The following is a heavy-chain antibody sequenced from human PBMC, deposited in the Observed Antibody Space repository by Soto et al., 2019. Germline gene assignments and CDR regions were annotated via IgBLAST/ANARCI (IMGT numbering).Heavy chain of an antibody. CDR3: ASGLDIVVVPAATGGVDRYYYYGMDV. D-gene: IGHD2-2*01. Sequence: GASVKVSCKASGGTFGSYAISWVRRAPGQGLEWMGGIIPILSTATYAQKFQGRVTITADESTNTAYMELNSLRFEDTAVYYCASGLDIVVVPAATGGVDRYYYYGMDVWGQGTTVTVSS. CDR2: IIPILSTA. CDR1: GGTFGSYA. V-gene: IGHV1-69*13. J-gene: IGHJ6*02.